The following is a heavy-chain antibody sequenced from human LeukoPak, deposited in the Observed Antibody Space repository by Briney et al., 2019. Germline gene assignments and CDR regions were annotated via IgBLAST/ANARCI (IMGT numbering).Heavy chain of an antibody. D-gene: IGHD3-9*01. J-gene: IGHJ5*02. CDR3: ARERRTRHYDILTGYTPMVFDP. Sequence: GSLRLSCAASGFTFSSYSMNWVRQAPGKGLEWVSSISSSSSYIYYADSVKGRFTISRDNSKNTLYLQMNSLRAEDTAVYYCARERRTRHYDILTGYTPMVFDPWGQGTLVTVSS. CDR2: ISSSSSYI. CDR1: GFTFSSYS. V-gene: IGHV3-21*01.